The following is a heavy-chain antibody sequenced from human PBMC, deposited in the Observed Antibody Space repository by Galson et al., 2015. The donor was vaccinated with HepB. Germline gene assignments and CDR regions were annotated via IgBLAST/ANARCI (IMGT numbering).Heavy chain of an antibody. CDR3: ARDEAGYYGSGSYPPGMDV. Sequence: SVKVSCKASGGTFSSYAISWVRQAPGQGLEWMGGIIPIFGTANYAQKFQGRVTITADKSTSTAYMELSSLRSEDTAVYYCARDEAGYYGSGSYPPGMDVWGQGTTVTVSS. V-gene: IGHV1-69*06. J-gene: IGHJ6*02. CDR1: GGTFSSYA. D-gene: IGHD3-10*01. CDR2: IIPIFGTA.